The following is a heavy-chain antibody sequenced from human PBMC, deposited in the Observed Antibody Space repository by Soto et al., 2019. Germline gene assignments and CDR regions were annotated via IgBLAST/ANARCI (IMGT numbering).Heavy chain of an antibody. D-gene: IGHD2-8*01. Sequence: GASVKVSCKASGYTFTSYYMHWVRQAPGQGLEWMGGIIPIPGTAEYAQRFQGRVTITADESTSTAYMELSSLRSEDTAVYFCARDRGYCSNGVCYRAPGFDSWGQGTLVTVSS. V-gene: IGHV1-69*13. CDR2: IIPIPGTA. CDR3: ARDRGYCSNGVCYRAPGFDS. J-gene: IGHJ4*02. CDR1: GYTFTSYY.